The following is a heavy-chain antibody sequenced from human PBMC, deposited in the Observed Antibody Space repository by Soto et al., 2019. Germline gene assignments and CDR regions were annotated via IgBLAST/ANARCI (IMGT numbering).Heavy chain of an antibody. Sequence: PGGSLRLSCAASGFTFSSCSMGWVRQAPGKGPAWVSTISRTGSETYYADSVKGRFTISRDNSKNTLSPQMNSLRVEDMGVYFCAKGGTFVKETDFWGQGALVTVSS. CDR2: ISRTGSET. CDR3: AKGGTFVKETDF. D-gene: IGHD3-16*02. V-gene: IGHV3-23*05. J-gene: IGHJ4*02. CDR1: GFTFSSCS.